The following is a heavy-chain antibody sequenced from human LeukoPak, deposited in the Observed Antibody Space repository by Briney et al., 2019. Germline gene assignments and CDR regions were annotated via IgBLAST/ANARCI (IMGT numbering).Heavy chain of an antibody. CDR2: IYYSGST. CDR1: GGSISSSSYY. Sequence: PSETLSLTCTVSGGSISSSSYYWGWIRQPPGEGLEWIGSIYYSGSTYYNPSLKSRVTISVDTSKNQFSLKLSSVTAADTAVYYCARLLYMSPDYWGQGTLVTVSS. CDR3: ARLLYMSPDY. J-gene: IGHJ4*02. V-gene: IGHV4-39*01. D-gene: IGHD3-16*02.